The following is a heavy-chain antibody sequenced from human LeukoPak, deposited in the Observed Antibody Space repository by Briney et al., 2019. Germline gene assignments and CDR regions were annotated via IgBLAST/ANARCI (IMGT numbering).Heavy chain of an antibody. CDR1: GFTFNSYA. Sequence: GGSLRLSCAASGFTFNSYAMNWVRQVPGKGLEWVSTISSSGNNTYYTDSVKGRFTISRDNSKNTLFLQMNSLRVEDTAVYYCARGYDYVWGSYYFDYWGQGTLVTVSS. D-gene: IGHD3-16*01. CDR2: ISSSGNNT. J-gene: IGHJ4*02. V-gene: IGHV3-23*01. CDR3: ARGYDYVWGSYYFDY.